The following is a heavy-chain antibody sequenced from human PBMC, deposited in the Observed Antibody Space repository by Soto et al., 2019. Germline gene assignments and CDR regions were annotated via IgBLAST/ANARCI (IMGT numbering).Heavy chain of an antibody. CDR3: ARVTLKAGNWFDP. Sequence: QVQLVQSGAEVKKPGASVKVSCKASGYTFTDYFIHWVRQAPGQGFEWMGWINPKSRGTNYAQKFQGRVTMTRDTSNSTAYMELRGLRSDDTPVYYCARVTLKAGNWFDPWGQGTLVTVSS. V-gene: IGHV1-2*02. J-gene: IGHJ5*02. CDR2: INPKSRGT. CDR1: GYTFTDYF.